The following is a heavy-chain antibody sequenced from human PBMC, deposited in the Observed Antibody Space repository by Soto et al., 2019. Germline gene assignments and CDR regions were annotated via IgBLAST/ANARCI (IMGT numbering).Heavy chain of an antibody. Sequence: ASVKVSCKASGYTFTSYAMHWVRQAPGQRLEWMGWINAGNGNTKYSQKFQGRVTITRNTSASTAYMELSSLRSEDTAVYYCARGPDSRLGHYDVVSGYYKGSGWLAYGGQGTLVTVSS. CDR3: ARGPDSRLGHYDVVSGYYKGSGWLAY. CDR1: GYTFTSYA. J-gene: IGHJ4*02. CDR2: INAGNGNT. D-gene: IGHD5-12*01. V-gene: IGHV1-3*01.